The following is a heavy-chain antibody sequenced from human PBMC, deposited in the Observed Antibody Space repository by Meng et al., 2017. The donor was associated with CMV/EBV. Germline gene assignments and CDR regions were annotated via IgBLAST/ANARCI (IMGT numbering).Heavy chain of an antibody. D-gene: IGHD1-26*01. V-gene: IGHV3-7*03. CDR1: GFTFSSYW. Sequence: GGSLRLSCAASGFTFSSYWMSWVRQAPGKGLEWVANIKQDGSEKYYVDSVKGRFTISRDNSKNTLYLQMNSLRSEDTAVYYCASGLKVGATKRALYYFDYWGQGTLVTVSS. J-gene: IGHJ4*02. CDR3: ASGLKVGATKRALYYFDY. CDR2: IKQDGSEK.